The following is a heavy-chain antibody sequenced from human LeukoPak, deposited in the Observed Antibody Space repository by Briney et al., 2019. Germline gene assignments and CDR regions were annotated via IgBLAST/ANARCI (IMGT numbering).Heavy chain of an antibody. CDR2: IYYSGSI. J-gene: IGHJ4*02. CDR3: ARGPLSNELWWDYYFDY. Sequence: NPSETLSLTCTVSGDSISSSNYYWGWIRQPPGKGLEWIASIYYSGSIYYNPSLKSRVTISVDTSKNQFSLKLSSVTAADTAVYYCARGPLSNELWWDYYFDYWGQGTLVTVSS. V-gene: IGHV4-39*07. D-gene: IGHD2-21*01. CDR1: GDSISSSNYY.